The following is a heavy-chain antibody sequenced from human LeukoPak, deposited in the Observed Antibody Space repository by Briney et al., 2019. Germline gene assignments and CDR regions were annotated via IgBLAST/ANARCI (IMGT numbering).Heavy chain of an antibody. CDR2: IIPILGIA. CDR1: GGTFSSYA. Sequence: ASVKVSCKASGGTFSSYAISWVRQAPGQGLEWMGRIIPILGIANYAQKFQGRVTITADKSTSTAYMELSSLRSEDTAVYYCASPDIVVVVAAMVSGASDIWGQGTMVTVSS. J-gene: IGHJ3*02. V-gene: IGHV1-69*04. D-gene: IGHD2-15*01. CDR3: ASPDIVVVVAAMVSGASDI.